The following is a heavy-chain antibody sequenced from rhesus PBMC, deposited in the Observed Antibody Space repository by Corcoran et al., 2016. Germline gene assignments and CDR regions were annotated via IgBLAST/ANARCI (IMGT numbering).Heavy chain of an antibody. D-gene: IGHD1-1-1*01. CDR2: IYCSGSRT. J-gene: IGHJ4*01. CDR1: GGSISSSY. CDR3: ARFPTTRIAGTISDY. Sequence: QLQLQESGPGLVTPSEPLSVTCAVSGGSISSSYWRWIRQPPGTGLEWIGYIYCSGSRTNYNPALKSRVTLSVDTSKNQLSLKLSSVTAADTAVYYCARFPTTRIAGTISDYWGQGVLVTVSS. V-gene: IGHV4-169*01.